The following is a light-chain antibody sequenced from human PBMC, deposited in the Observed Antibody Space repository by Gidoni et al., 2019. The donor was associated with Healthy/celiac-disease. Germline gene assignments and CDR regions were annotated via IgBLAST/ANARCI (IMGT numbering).Light chain of an antibody. Sequence: DIVMTQSPDSLAVTLGERATINCKSSQSFLYSSNNKNYLAWYQQKPGKPPKLLIYWASTRESGVPDRFSGSGSGTDFTLTISSLQAEDVAVYYCQQYYSTPHTFGQGTKLEIK. V-gene: IGKV4-1*01. CDR1: QSFLYSSNNKNY. J-gene: IGKJ2*01. CDR2: WAS. CDR3: QQYYSTPHT.